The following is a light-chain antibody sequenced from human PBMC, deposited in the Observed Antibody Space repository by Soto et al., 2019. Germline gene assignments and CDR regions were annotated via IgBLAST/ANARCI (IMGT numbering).Light chain of an antibody. J-gene: IGKJ3*01. CDR3: QKHNSAPFT. CDR2: AAS. V-gene: IGKV1-27*01. CDR1: QGIYNY. Sequence: DLQMTQSPSSLSVSVGDRVTITCRASQGIYNYLAWYQHKPGKIPKLLISAASTLQSGVPSRFSGSGSGTAFTLTISSLQPEDVATYYCQKHNSAPFTFGPGTKVDIK.